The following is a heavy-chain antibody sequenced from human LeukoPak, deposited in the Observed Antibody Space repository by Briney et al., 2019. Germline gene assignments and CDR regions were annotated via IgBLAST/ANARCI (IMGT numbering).Heavy chain of an antibody. V-gene: IGHV3-30*18. CDR1: GFTFSSYG. J-gene: IGHJ4*02. CDR2: ISYDGSNK. Sequence: GGSLRLSCAASGFTFSSYGMHWVRQAPGKGLEWVAVISYDGSNKYYADSVKGRFTISRDNSKNTLYLQMNSLRAEDTAVYYCAKEHYDFWSGYYDHFDYWGQGTLVTVSS. CDR3: AKEHYDFWSGYYDHFDY. D-gene: IGHD3-3*01.